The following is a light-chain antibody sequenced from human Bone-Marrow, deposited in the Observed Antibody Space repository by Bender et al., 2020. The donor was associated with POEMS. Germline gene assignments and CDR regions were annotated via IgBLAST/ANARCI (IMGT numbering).Light chain of an antibody. CDR2: EVT. J-gene: IGLJ1*01. CDR1: SNDVGSYNL. CDR3: CSYADGFTFYFYV. V-gene: IGLV2-23*02. Sequence: SALTQPASVSGSPGQSITISCTGTSNDVGSYNLVSWFQQHPGKAPKLIIYEVTKRPSGVSSRFSGSKSGNTASLTISGLQAEDEADYYCCSYADGFTFYFYVFGTGTKVTVL.